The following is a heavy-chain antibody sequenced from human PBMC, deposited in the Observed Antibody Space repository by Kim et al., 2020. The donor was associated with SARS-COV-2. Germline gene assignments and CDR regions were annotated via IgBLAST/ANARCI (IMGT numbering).Heavy chain of an antibody. CDR3: ARRRNYDILNDWYFDL. CDR2: IYYSGST. D-gene: IGHD3-9*01. V-gene: IGHV4-61*01. CDR1: GGSVSSGSYY. J-gene: IGHJ2*01. Sequence: SETLSLTCTVSGGSVSSGSYYWSWIRQPPGKGLEWIGYIYYSGSTNYNPSLKSRVTISVDTSKNQFSLKLSSVTAADTAVYYCARRRNYDILNDWYFDLWGRGTLVTVSS.